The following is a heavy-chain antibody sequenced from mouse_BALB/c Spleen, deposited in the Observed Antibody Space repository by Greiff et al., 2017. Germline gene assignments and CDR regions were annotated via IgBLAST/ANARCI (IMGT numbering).Heavy chain of an antibody. CDR1: GFTFSSFG. J-gene: IGHJ4*01. CDR3: ARLLLRAYYAMDY. D-gene: IGHD2-3*01. CDR2: ISSGSSTI. V-gene: IGHV5-17*02. Sequence: EVKVEESGGGLVQPGGSRKLSCAASGFTFSSFGMHWVRQAPEKGLEWVAYISSGSSTIYYADTVKGRFTISRDNPKNTLFLQMTSLRSEDTAMYYCARLLLRAYYAMDYWGQGTSVTVSS.